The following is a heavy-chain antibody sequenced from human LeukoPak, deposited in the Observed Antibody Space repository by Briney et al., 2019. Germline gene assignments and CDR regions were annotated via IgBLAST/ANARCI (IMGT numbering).Heavy chain of an antibody. V-gene: IGHV3-30*04. J-gene: IGHJ4*02. D-gene: IGHD3-10*01. CDR3: ARALGDYGSGSYLDY. Sequence: GGSLRLTCAASGFTFSSYAMHWVRQAPGKGLEWVAVISYDGSNKYYADSVKGRFTISRDNSKNTLYLQMNSLRAEDTAVYYCARALGDYGSGSYLDYWGQGTLVTVSS. CDR2: ISYDGSNK. CDR1: GFTFSSYA.